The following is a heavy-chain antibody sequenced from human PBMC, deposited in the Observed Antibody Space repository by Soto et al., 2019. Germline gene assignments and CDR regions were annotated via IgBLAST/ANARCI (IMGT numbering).Heavy chain of an antibody. V-gene: IGHV1-8*01. CDR2: MNPNSGNT. D-gene: IGHD4-4*01. J-gene: IGHJ6*02. Sequence: ASVKVSCKASGYTFTSYLINWVRQATGQGLEWMGWMNPNSGNTGYAQKFRGRVTMTRNTSISTAYMELSSLRSEDTAVYYCARVYSNYGDYYYYYGMDVWGQGTTVTVSS. CDR3: ARVYSNYGDYYYYYGMDV. CDR1: GYTFTSYL.